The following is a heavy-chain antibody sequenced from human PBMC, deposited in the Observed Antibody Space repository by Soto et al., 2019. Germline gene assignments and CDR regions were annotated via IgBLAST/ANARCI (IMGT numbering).Heavy chain of an antibody. CDR2: INPNSGGT. CDR1: GYTFTGYY. D-gene: IGHD3-16*02. CDR3: AREGSYRNHDAFDI. V-gene: IGHV1-2*04. J-gene: IGHJ3*02. Sequence: ASVKVSCKASGYTFTGYYMHWVREAPGQGLEWMGWINPNSGGTNYAQKFQGWVTMTRDTSISTAYMELSRLRSDDTAVYYCAREGSYRNHDAFDIWGQETMVTVSS.